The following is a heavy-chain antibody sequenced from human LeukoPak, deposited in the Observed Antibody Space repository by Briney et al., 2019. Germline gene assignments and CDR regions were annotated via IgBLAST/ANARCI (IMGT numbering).Heavy chain of an antibody. V-gene: IGHV1-2*02. J-gene: IGHJ6*04. CDR1: GYTFTGYY. CDR2: INPNSGGT. D-gene: IGHD3-10*01. CDR3: ARARITMVRGASMDV. Sequence: ASVKVSCKASGYTFTGYYMHWVRQAPGQGLEWMGWINPNSGGTNYAQRFQGRVTMTRDTSISTAYMELSRLRSDDTAVYYCARARITMVRGASMDVWGKGTTVTVSS.